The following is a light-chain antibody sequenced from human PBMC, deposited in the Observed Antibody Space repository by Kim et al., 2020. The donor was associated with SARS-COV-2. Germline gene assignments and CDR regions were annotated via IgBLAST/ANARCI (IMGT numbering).Light chain of an antibody. CDR1: QNVNIW. J-gene: IGKJ1*01. Sequence: ESVEDKLPITCRASQNVNIWLAWDQQKPGQVLKLLIHKTSGLQRGVPSRFSGGGSGTDFTLTISSLQPDDFATYYCQQYYTHSTFGQGTKVDIK. V-gene: IGKV1-5*03. CDR2: KTS. CDR3: QQYYTHST.